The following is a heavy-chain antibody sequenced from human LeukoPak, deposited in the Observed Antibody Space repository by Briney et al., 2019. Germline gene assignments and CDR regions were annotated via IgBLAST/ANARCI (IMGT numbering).Heavy chain of an antibody. V-gene: IGHV3-30*02. CDR3: AKMGTEYDFDY. CDR2: IRYDGSNT. CDR1: GFTFSSYW. D-gene: IGHD2-21*02. Sequence: GGSLRLSCAASGFTFSSYWMSWVRQAPGKGLEWVTFIRYDGSNTYYSDSVKGRFTISRDNSKNTLYLQMNSLRAEDTAVYYCAKMGTEYDFDYWGQGTLVTVSS. J-gene: IGHJ4*02.